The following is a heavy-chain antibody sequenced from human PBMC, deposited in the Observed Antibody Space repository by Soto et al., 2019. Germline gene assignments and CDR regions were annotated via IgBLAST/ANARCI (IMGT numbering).Heavy chain of an antibody. V-gene: IGHV5-10-1*01. J-gene: IGHJ5*02. Sequence: PGESLKISCKGSGYSFTSYWISWVRQMPGKGLEWMGRIDPSDSYTNYSPSFQGHVTISADKSISAAYLQWSSLKASDTAMYYCAKDYSSSWISGFDPWGQGTLVTVSS. CDR2: IDPSDSYT. CDR1: GYSFTSYW. CDR3: AKDYSSSWISGFDP. D-gene: IGHD6-13*01.